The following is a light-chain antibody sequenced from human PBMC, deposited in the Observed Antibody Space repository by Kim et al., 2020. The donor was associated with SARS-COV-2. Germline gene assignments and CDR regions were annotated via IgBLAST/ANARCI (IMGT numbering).Light chain of an antibody. J-gene: IGLJ3*02. CDR2: DNF. V-gene: IGLV1-51*01. CDR3: GTWDSSLPGGV. Sequence: GQTVTISSSVSTSTVGNIFVSWYQQLPGTAPKLLIYDNFKRYPGIPDRFSASKSGASGTLVITGLQTEDEADYYCGTWDSSLPGGVFGGGTKVTVL. CDR1: TSTVGNIF.